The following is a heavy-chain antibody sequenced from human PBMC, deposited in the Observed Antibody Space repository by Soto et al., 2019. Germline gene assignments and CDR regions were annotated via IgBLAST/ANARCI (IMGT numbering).Heavy chain of an antibody. D-gene: IGHD1-26*01. CDR1: GFSFESYG. Sequence: GGSLRLSCGGSGFSFESYGMHWVRQAPGKGLEWVATVSFDSKNKYYIDSVEGRFTISRDNSKKMLSLQMTSLRHEDTAVYYCAKESVEATYSYYGMGVWGPGTTVTVSS. J-gene: IGHJ6*02. CDR3: AKESVEATYSYYGMGV. CDR2: VSFDSKNK. V-gene: IGHV3-30*18.